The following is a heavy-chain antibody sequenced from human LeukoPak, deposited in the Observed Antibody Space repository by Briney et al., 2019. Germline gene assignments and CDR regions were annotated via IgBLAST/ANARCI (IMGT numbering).Heavy chain of an antibody. CDR3: ARAFPYDFWSGYYVYYYYYMDV. J-gene: IGHJ6*03. CDR2: IGAYNGNT. D-gene: IGHD3-3*01. CDR1: GYTFSSYG. Sequence: ASVKVSCKASGYTFSSYGISWVRQAPGQGLEWMGWIGAYNGNTNYAQKLQGRATMTTDTSTSTAYMELRSLRSDDTAVYYCARAFPYDFWSGYYVYYYYYMDVWGKGTTVTVSS. V-gene: IGHV1-18*01.